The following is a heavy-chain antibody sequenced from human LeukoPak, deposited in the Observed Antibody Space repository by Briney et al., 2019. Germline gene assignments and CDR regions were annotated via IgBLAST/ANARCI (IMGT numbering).Heavy chain of an antibody. V-gene: IGHV1-46*01. D-gene: IGHD2-15*01. Sequence: ASVNVSCKASGYTFTSYYMHWVRQAPGQGLEWMGIINPSGGSTSYAQKFQGRVTITRDTSASTAYMELSSLRSEDTAVYYCARGLGYCSSGSCPQLWWFDPWGQGTLVTVSS. CDR1: GYTFTSYY. CDR3: ARGLGYCSSGSCPQLWWFDP. J-gene: IGHJ5*02. CDR2: INPSGGST.